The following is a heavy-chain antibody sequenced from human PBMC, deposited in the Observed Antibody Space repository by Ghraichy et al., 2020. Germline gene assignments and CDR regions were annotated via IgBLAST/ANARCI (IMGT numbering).Heavy chain of an antibody. CDR2: IRYSGST. D-gene: IGHD6-19*01. CDR1: GGSITSYS. Sequence: SETLSLTCTVSGGSITSYSWSWIRQPPGKELEYIGNIRYSGSTSYNPSLKSRVIILLDTSNNQFSLKLSSVTAADTAVYYCARTGAHWLGLFDLWGRGTLVTVSS. CDR3: ARTGAHWLGLFDL. J-gene: IGHJ2*01. V-gene: IGHV4-59*01.